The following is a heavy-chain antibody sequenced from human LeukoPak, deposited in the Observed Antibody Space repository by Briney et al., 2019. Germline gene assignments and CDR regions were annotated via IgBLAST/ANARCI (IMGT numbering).Heavy chain of an antibody. CDR1: GGSISSYY. Sequence: SETLSLTCTVSGGSISSYYWSWIRQPPGKGLEWIGYIYYSGSTNYNPSLKSRVTISVDTSKNQFSLKLSSVTAADTAVYYCARESQREMAAAAGETIFDYWGQGTLVTVSS. D-gene: IGHD6-13*01. V-gene: IGHV4-59*01. CDR3: ARESQREMAAAAGETIFDY. J-gene: IGHJ4*02. CDR2: IYYSGST.